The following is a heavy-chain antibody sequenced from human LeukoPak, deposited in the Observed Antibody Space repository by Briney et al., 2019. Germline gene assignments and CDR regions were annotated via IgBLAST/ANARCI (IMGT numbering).Heavy chain of an antibody. CDR3: AKDRAVVPAAIRAYYYYMDV. V-gene: IGHV3-48*01. J-gene: IGHJ6*03. CDR1: GFTFSTYA. Sequence: GGSLRLSCAASGFTFSTYAMNWVRQAPGKGLEWVSYISFGSSTIYYADSVKGRFTISRDNSKNTLYLQMNSLRAEDTAVYYCAKDRAVVPAAIRAYYYYMDVWGKGTTVTVSS. CDR2: ISFGSSTI. D-gene: IGHD2-2*01.